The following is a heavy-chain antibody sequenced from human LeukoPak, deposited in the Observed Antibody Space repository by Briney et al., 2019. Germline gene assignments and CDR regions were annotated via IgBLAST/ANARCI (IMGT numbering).Heavy chain of an antibody. J-gene: IGHJ4*02. V-gene: IGHV1-69*06. CDR1: GGTFSSYA. Sequence: SVKVSCKASGGTFSSYAISWVRQAPGQGLEWMGGIIPIFGTANYAQKFQGRVTITADKSTSTAYMELSSLRSEDTAVYYCARDVVAPAAIPFDYWGQGTLVTVSS. D-gene: IGHD2-2*01. CDR2: IIPIFGTA. CDR3: ARDVVAPAAIPFDY.